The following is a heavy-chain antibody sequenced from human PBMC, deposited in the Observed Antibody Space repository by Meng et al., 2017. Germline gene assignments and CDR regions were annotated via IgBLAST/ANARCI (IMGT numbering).Heavy chain of an antibody. Sequence: QGQVVQSGAEGKKPGSSVKVSCKASGGTFSSYAISWGRQAPGQGLEWMGGINPKSGDTHYAQRFQGRVTMTGDTSISTAYMELSGLRSDDTAMYYCARDEDISAAGKLFGDYWGQGTLVTVSS. CDR2: INPKSGDT. CDR1: GGTFSSYA. CDR3: ARDEDISAAGKLFGDY. D-gene: IGHD6-13*01. V-gene: IGHV1-2*02. J-gene: IGHJ4*02.